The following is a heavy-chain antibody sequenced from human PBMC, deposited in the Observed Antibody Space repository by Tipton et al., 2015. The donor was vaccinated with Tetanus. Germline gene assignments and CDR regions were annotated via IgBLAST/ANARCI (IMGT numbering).Heavy chain of an antibody. CDR3: ARRRSAILSGSYHWYFDI. J-gene: IGHJ2*01. V-gene: IGHV5-51*01. Sequence: QVQSGAEVKKPGESLKISCKPSGYNFTIYWIGWVRQMPGKGLEWMGVINPTDYQTSYNPSFEGQVTISADRSINTAYLQWSSLQTSDTAMYFCARRRSAILSGSYHWYFDIWGRGTLVTVSS. CDR1: GYNFTIYW. CDR2: INPTDYQT. D-gene: IGHD3-9*01.